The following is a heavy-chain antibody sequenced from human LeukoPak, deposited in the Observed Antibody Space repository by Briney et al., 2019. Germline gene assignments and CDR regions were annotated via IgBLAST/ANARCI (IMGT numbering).Heavy chain of an antibody. Sequence: GESLKISCKGSGSRFTSYWIGWVRQMPGKGLEWMGIIYPGDSDTRYSPSFQGQVTISADKSISTAYLQWSSLKASDTAMYYCARHIVVVTAHDAFDIWGQGTTVTVSS. CDR2: IYPGDSDT. J-gene: IGHJ3*02. CDR1: GSRFTSYW. V-gene: IGHV5-51*01. CDR3: ARHIVVVTAHDAFDI. D-gene: IGHD2-21*02.